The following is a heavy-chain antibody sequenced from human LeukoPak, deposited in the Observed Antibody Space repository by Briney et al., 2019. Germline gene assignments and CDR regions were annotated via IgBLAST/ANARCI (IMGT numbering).Heavy chain of an antibody. V-gene: IGHV1-2*02. D-gene: IGHD3-22*01. CDR2: INPNSGGT. Sequence: ASVKVSCKASGYTFTGYYMHWVRQAPGQGLEWMGWINPNSGGTNYAQKFQGRVTMTRDTSISTAYMELSRLRSDDTAVYHCARGDGPYYYDSSGKGFDYWGQGTLVTVSS. CDR3: ARGDGPYYYDSSGKGFDY. CDR1: GYTFTGYY. J-gene: IGHJ4*02.